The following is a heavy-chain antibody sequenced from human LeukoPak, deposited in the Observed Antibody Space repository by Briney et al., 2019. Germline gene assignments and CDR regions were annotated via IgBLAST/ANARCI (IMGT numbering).Heavy chain of an antibody. Sequence: GGTLRLPCAASGFTFSSYGMSWVRQAPGKGLEWVSTISGSGDYTYYADSVKGRFTISRDNSKNTLYLQMNSLRTEDTAVYYCARGDKQLVFNRNKGGFDPWGQGTLVTVSS. J-gene: IGHJ5*02. D-gene: IGHD6-13*01. V-gene: IGHV3-23*01. CDR1: GFTFSSYG. CDR3: ARGDKQLVFNRNKGGFDP. CDR2: ISGSGDYT.